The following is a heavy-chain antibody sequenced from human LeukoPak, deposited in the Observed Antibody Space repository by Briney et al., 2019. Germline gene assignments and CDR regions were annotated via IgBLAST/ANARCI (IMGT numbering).Heavy chain of an antibody. V-gene: IGHV1-18*01. J-gene: IGHJ4*02. CDR2: ISANNGHT. D-gene: IGHD3-22*01. CDR1: GYIFTSYG. CDR3: ARDMRHYRYYESDEYYFNFEY. Sequence: ASVKVSYKASGYIFTSYGLSWVRQAPGQGLEWMGWISANNGHTHYAQKFQGKLTITRDMSTRTVDMELRGLRSDDTAVYYSARDMRHYRYYESDEYYFNFEYWGQGTLVTVSS.